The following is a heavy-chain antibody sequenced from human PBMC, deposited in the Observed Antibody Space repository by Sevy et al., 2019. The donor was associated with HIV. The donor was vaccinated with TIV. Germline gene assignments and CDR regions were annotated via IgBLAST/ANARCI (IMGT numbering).Heavy chain of an antibody. D-gene: IGHD3-10*01. J-gene: IGHJ4*02. Sequence: GGSLRLSCVASAFIFNSYAMNWVRQAPGKGLEWVSSLSGSGGSTYYGECAKGGFSNSRDNFNNRIFLEMNTVRADDTAVYYCARGYGSGSPPDYWGQGTLVTVSS. V-gene: IGHV3-23*01. CDR1: AFIFNSYA. CDR3: ARGYGSGSPPDY. CDR2: LSGSGGST.